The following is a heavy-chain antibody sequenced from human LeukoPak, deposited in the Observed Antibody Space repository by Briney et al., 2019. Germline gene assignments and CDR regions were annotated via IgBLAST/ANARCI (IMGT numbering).Heavy chain of an antibody. CDR3: ARDGSSGWYGGLWYDY. CDR2: INHSGST. D-gene: IGHD6-19*01. J-gene: IGHJ4*02. Sequence: SKTLSLTCAVYGGSFSGYYWSWIRQPPGKGLEWIGEINHSGSTNYNPSLKSRVTISVDTSKNQFSLKLSSVTAADTAVYYCARDGSSGWYGGLWYDYWGQGTLVTVSS. V-gene: IGHV4-34*01. CDR1: GGSFSGYY.